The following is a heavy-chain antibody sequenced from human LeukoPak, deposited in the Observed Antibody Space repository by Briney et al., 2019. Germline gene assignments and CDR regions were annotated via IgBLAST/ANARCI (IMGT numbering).Heavy chain of an antibody. CDR1: GYTFTGYY. V-gene: IGHV1-2*02. CDR3: ARDDYGDYQGAFDI. D-gene: IGHD4-17*01. Sequence: APVKVSCKASGYTFTGYYMHWVRQAPGQGLEWMGWINPNSGGTNYAQKFQGRVTMTRDTSISTAYMELSRLRSDDTAVYYCARDDYGDYQGAFDIWGQGTMVTVSS. J-gene: IGHJ3*02. CDR2: INPNSGGT.